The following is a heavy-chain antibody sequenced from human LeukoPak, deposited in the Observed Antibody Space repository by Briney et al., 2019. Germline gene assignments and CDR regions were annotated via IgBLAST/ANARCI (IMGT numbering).Heavy chain of an antibody. CDR1: GFTFSSYS. V-gene: IGHV3-21*01. D-gene: IGHD1-26*01. Sequence: GGSLGLSCATSGFTFSSYSMNWVRQAPEKGLEWVSSISRSSSHIYYADSMKGRFTISRDNAKNSLYLEMNSLRAEDTAVYYCARISGSYYAEYWGQGTLVTVSS. J-gene: IGHJ4*02. CDR2: ISRSSSHI. CDR3: ARISGSYYAEY.